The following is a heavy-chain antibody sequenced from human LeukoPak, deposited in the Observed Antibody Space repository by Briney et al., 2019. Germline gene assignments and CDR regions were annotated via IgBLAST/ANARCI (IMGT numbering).Heavy chain of an antibody. CDR3: AKDHCSSTSCYETPPPHFDY. Sequence: QPGGSLRLSCAASGFTFSSYAMSWVRQAPGKGLEWVSAISGSGGSTYYADSVKGRFTISRDNSKNTLYLQMNSLRAEDTAVYYCAKDHCSSTSCYETPPPHFDYWGQGTLVTVSS. D-gene: IGHD2-2*01. CDR2: ISGSGGST. CDR1: GFTFSSYA. V-gene: IGHV3-23*01. J-gene: IGHJ4*02.